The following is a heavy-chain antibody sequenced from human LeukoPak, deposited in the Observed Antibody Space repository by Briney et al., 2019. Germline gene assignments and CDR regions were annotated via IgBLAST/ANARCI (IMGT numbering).Heavy chain of an antibody. D-gene: IGHD3-3*01. V-gene: IGHV3-7*01. CDR1: GFTFSSYW. CDR2: IKQDGSEK. Sequence: GGSLRLSCAASGFTFSSYWMSWVRQAPGKGLEWVANIKQDGSEKYYVDSVKGRFTISRDNAKNSLYLQMNSLRAEDTAVYYCARDRITIFGVVSPHYYYYGMDVWGQGTTVTVSS. CDR3: ARDRITIFGVVSPHYYYYGMDV. J-gene: IGHJ6*02.